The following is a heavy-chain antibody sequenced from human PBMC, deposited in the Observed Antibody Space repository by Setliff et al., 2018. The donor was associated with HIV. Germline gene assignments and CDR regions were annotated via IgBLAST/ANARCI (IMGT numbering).Heavy chain of an antibody. J-gene: IGHJ5*02. V-gene: IGHV4-34*01. CDR3: ARDLDHFDSSGYLYP. Sequence: LSLTCAVYGGFFSGYYWSWIRQSPGKGLEWIGEINRSGSTNYNPSLKSRVTISVHTSQNQFSLRLTSVTAADTAVYYCARDLDHFDSSGYLYPWGRGTLVTVSS. CDR2: INRSGST. D-gene: IGHD3-22*01. CDR1: GGFFSGYY.